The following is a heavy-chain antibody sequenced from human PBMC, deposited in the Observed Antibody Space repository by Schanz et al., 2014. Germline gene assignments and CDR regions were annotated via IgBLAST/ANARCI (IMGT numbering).Heavy chain of an antibody. D-gene: IGHD6-6*01. J-gene: IGHJ6*02. V-gene: IGHV3-30*04. CDR1: GFTFSSYT. CDR2: ISCDGNNK. Sequence: VQVVDSGGGLVQPGGSLRLSCAASGFTFSSYTMHWVRQAPGKGLEWVAIISCDGNNKYFADSVKGRFTISRENSKNSLYLQMNSLRAEDTAVYYWARDLGHVEQLVLEWYYAMDVWGQGTTVAVSS. CDR3: ARDLGHVEQLVLEWYYAMDV.